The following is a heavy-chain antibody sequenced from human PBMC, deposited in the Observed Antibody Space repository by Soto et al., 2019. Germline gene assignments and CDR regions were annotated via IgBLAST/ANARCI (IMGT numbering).Heavy chain of an antibody. CDR1: GFTFSGYG. V-gene: IGHV3-33*01. Sequence: QVQLVESGGGVVQPVRSLRLSCAASGFTFSGYGMHWVRQAPGKGLEWVAITRHDGSNTYYADSVRGRFTISRDNSKKTLYLQMDSLRAEDTAVYYCARDGVGATTFFGYFDYWGQGTLVTVSS. J-gene: IGHJ4*02. CDR3: ARDGVGATTFFGYFDY. CDR2: TRHDGSNT. D-gene: IGHD1-26*01.